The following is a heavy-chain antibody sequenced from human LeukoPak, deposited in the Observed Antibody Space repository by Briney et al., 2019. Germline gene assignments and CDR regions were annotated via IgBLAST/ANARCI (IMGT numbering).Heavy chain of an antibody. CDR2: IYTSGST. Sequence: PSETLSLTCTVSGGSISSYYWSWIRQPAGKGLEWIGRIYTSGSTNYNPSLKSRVTMSVDTSKNQFSLKLNSVTAADTAVYYCASGGFLEWLSIRWFDPWGQGTLVTVSS. D-gene: IGHD3-3*01. CDR1: GGSISSYY. V-gene: IGHV4-4*07. J-gene: IGHJ5*02. CDR3: ASGGFLEWLSIRWFDP.